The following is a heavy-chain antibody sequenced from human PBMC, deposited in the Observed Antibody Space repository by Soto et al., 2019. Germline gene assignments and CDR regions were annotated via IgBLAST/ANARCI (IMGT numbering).Heavy chain of an antibody. CDR1: GDSVSSHTAA. Sequence: PSQTLSLTCAISGDSVSSHTAAWNWIRSSPSRGLEWLGRTYYRSNWRHDYAVSVKSRITVNPDTSKNHFSLQLTSVTPDETAVYYCARGVAGSGFDLWGQGTLVTVSS. CDR3: ARGVAGSGFDL. D-gene: IGHD6-19*01. CDR2: TYYRSNWRH. V-gene: IGHV6-1*01. J-gene: IGHJ4*02.